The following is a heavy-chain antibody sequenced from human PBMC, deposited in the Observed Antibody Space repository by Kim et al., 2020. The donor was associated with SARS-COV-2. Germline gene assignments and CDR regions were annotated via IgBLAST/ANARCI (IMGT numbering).Heavy chain of an antibody. CDR3: VARDQLTKKGPGMDV. J-gene: IGHJ6*02. Sequence: SETLSLTCTVSGGSISSSNCYWGWIRQPPGKGLEWIGNIFYSDTYYNSSLKSRVTISVDTSNNQFSLQLDSVTAADTAVYYCVARDQLTKKGPGMDVWGQGTTVTVSS. V-gene: IGHV4-39*01. CDR1: GGSISSSNCY. CDR2: IFYSDT. D-gene: IGHD2-2*01.